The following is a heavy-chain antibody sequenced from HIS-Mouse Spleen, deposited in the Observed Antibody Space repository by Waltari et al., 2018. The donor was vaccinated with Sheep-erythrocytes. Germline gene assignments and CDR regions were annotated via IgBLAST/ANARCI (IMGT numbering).Heavy chain of an antibody. CDR2: ISYDGSNK. D-gene: IGHD2-8*01. V-gene: IGHV3-30*18. Sequence: QVQLVESGGGVVQRGRSLRLSCAASGFPFSSSGSHWVRQAPGKGLEWVAVISYDGSNKYYADSVKGRFTISRDNSKNTLYLQMNSLRAEDTAVYYCAKGDAMVYDAFDIWGQGTMVTVSS. J-gene: IGHJ3*02. CDR3: AKGDAMVYDAFDI. CDR1: GFPFSSSG.